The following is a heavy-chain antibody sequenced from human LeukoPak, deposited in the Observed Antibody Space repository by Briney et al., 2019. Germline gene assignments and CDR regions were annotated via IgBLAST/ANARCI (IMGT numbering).Heavy chain of an antibody. CDR1: GFTFSSYS. J-gene: IGHJ4*02. D-gene: IGHD6-19*01. Sequence: GGSLRLSCAASGFTFSSYSMNWVRQAPGKGLEWGSSISSSSSYIYYADSVKGRFTISRDNAKNTLYLQMNSLRAEDTAVYYCARDVGIAVADVDYWGQGTLVTVSS. CDR3: ARDVGIAVADVDY. V-gene: IGHV3-21*01. CDR2: ISSSSSYI.